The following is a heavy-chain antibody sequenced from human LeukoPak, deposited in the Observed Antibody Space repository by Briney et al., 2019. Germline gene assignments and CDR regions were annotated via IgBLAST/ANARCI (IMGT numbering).Heavy chain of an antibody. CDR2: ISWNSGSI. V-gene: IGHV3-9*01. CDR1: GFTFDDYA. Sequence: PGRSLRLSCAASGFTFDDYAMPWVRQAPGKGLEWVSGISWNSGSIGYADSVKGRFTISRDNAKNSLYLQMNSLRAEDTALYYCAKDIGYYDSSGYSNPHGYYYYYGMDVWGQGTTVTVSS. D-gene: IGHD3-22*01. CDR3: AKDIGYYDSSGYSNPHGYYYYYGMDV. J-gene: IGHJ6*02.